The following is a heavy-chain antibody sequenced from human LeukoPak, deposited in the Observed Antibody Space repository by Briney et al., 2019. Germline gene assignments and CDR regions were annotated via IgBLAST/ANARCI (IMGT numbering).Heavy chain of an antibody. CDR1: GFTFSSYG. J-gene: IGHJ1*01. Sequence: GGSLRLSCAASGFTFSSYGMHWVRQAPGKGLEWVAFIRYDGSNEYYADSVKGRFTISRDNSKNTLYLQMNSLRAEDTAVYYCAKGRVPAAIPEYFQHWGQGTLVTVSS. D-gene: IGHD2-2*01. CDR3: AKGRVPAAIPEYFQH. V-gene: IGHV3-30*02. CDR2: IRYDGSNE.